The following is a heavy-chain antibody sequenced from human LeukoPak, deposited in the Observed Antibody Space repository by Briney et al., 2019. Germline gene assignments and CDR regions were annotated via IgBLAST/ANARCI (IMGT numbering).Heavy chain of an antibody. CDR1: GYSFTSYC. CDR3: ARLGTAAGDRGYWFDP. Sequence: ESLKISCKGSGYSFTSYCIGWVRQMPGKCLEWMGTIYPGASDTRSRPSFQGQVTISADKSISTAYLQWRSLKASDTAMYYCARLGTAAGDRGYWFDPWGQGTLVTVSS. V-gene: IGHV5-51*01. J-gene: IGHJ5*02. D-gene: IGHD6-13*01. CDR2: IYPGASDT.